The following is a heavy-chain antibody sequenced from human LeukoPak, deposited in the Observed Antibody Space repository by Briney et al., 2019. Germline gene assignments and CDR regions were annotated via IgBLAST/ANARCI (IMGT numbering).Heavy chain of an antibody. CDR2: MSPNSGST. CDR1: GYTFTIYD. J-gene: IGHJ4*02. CDR3: ARGCSSTTCSWPFDY. Sequence: GASVKVSCKASGYTFTIYDMHWVRQATGPGLEWMGWMSPNSGSTVYAQKFQGRVTMTRNTSTSTAYIELSSLSSEDTAVYYCARGCSSTTCSWPFDYWGQGTLVTVSS. D-gene: IGHD2-2*01. V-gene: IGHV1-8*01.